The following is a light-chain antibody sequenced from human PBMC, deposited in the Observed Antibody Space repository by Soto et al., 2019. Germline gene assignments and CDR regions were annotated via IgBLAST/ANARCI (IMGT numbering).Light chain of an antibody. CDR2: GAS. CDR3: QQYSRWPLT. J-gene: IGKJ4*01. Sequence: EIVMTQSPATLSVSPGERATLSCRASQSVSSNLAWYQQKPGQAPRLLIYGASTRATGIPARFSGSGSGTEFKLTISSLQSEDFAAYYCQQYSRWPLTFGGGTKVEIK. CDR1: QSVSSN. V-gene: IGKV3-15*01.